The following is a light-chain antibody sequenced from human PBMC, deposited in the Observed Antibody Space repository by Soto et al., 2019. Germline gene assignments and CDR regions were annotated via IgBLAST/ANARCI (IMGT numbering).Light chain of an antibody. CDR3: QQYGGSPRT. V-gene: IGKV3-20*01. Sequence: EMVLTQSPGTLSLSPGERATLSCRASQSVSNNYLDWYQQKPGQAPRLLIYGASSRATGIPDRFRGSGSGTEFTLTSSGLEPEDFAVFYCQQYGGSPRTFGQGTRVEIK. CDR1: QSVSNNY. CDR2: GAS. J-gene: IGKJ1*01.